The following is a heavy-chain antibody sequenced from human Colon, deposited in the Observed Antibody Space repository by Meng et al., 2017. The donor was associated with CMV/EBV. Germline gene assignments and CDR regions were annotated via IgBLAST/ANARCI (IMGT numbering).Heavy chain of an antibody. CDR2: IKQDGSQK. Sequence: GESLKISCAASGFTFSDFWMSWVRQLPGKGLEWVANIKQDGSQKHYVDSVEGRFTISRDNAKNSVLLQMSSLRVEDTAVYYCARGADVMVAATPKNYYYYNMDVWGQGTTVTVSS. D-gene: IGHD2-15*01. V-gene: IGHV3-7*01. J-gene: IGHJ6*02. CDR1: GFTFSDFW. CDR3: ARGADVMVAATPKNYYYYNMDV.